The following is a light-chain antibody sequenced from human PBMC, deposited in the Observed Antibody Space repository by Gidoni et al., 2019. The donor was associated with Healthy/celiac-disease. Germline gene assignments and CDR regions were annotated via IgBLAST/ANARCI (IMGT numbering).Light chain of an antibody. V-gene: IGLV2-8*01. CDR2: EVS. Sequence: QSALTQPPSASGSPGQSVTISCTGTSSDVGGYNYVSWYQQHPVKAPKLMIYEVSKRPSGVPDRFSGSKSGNTASLTVSGLQAEDEADYYCSSYAGSNVYVFGTGTKVTVL. J-gene: IGLJ1*01. CDR1: SSDVGGYNY. CDR3: SSYAGSNVYV.